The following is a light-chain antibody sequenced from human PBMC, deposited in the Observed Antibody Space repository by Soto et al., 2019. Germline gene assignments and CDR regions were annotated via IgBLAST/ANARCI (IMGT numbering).Light chain of an antibody. Sequence: EIVMTQSPGTLSVSPGERVTLSCRASQHASQTLAWYQQTPGQAPRLLIYGASTRATGTPARFSGSGSGREFTLTISSLQSEDSAVYYCQQYSNWPLTFGQGTRVEIK. V-gene: IGKV3-15*01. CDR1: QHASQT. J-gene: IGKJ5*01. CDR3: QQYSNWPLT. CDR2: GAS.